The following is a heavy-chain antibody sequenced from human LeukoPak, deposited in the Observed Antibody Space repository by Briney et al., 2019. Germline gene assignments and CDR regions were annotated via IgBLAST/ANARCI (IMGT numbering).Heavy chain of an antibody. J-gene: IGHJ5*02. CDR3: ANMGSIVVVVAANNWFDP. CDR2: ISGSGGST. D-gene: IGHD2-15*01. CDR1: GFTFSSYA. V-gene: IGHV3-23*01. Sequence: AGGSLRLSCAASGFTFSSYAMSWVRQAPGKGLEWVSAISGSGGSTYYADSVKGRFTISRDNSKNTLYLQMNSLRAEDTAVYYCANMGSIVVVVAANNWFDPWGQGTLVTVSS.